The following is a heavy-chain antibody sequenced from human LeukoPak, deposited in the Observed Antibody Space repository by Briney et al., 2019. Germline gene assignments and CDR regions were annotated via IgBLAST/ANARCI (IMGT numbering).Heavy chain of an antibody. D-gene: IGHD3-22*01. Sequence: SVKVSCKASGGTFSSYAISWVRQAPGQGLEWMGRIIPILGIANYAQKFQGRVTITADKSTSTAYMELSSLRSEDTAVYYCARDAHYYDSSGYPDYWGQGTLVTVS. J-gene: IGHJ4*02. CDR3: ARDAHYYDSSGYPDY. CDR2: IIPILGIA. CDR1: GGTFSSYA. V-gene: IGHV1-69*04.